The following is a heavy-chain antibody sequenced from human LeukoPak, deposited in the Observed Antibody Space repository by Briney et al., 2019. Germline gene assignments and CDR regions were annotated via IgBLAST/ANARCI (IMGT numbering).Heavy chain of an antibody. J-gene: IGHJ5*02. Sequence: GGSLRLSCAASGFTFSNAWMSWDRQAPGKGLEWVGRIKSKTDGGTTDYAAPVKGRFTISRDDSKSIAYLQMNSLKTEDTAVYYCTRAVPLNWGSAWGQGTLVTVSS. V-gene: IGHV3-15*01. CDR2: IKSKTDGGTT. CDR3: TRAVPLNWGSA. CDR1: GFTFSNAW. D-gene: IGHD7-27*01.